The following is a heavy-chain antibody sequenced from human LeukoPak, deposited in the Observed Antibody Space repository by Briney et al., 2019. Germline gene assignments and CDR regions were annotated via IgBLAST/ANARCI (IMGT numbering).Heavy chain of an antibody. J-gene: IGHJ4*02. CDR1: GYTFTSYY. Sequence: ASVKVSCMASGYTFTSYYMHWVRQAPGQGLEWMGIINPSGGSTSYAQKFHGRATMTRDTSTSTVYMELSSLRSADTAVYYCARRSSGYDLDYWGQGTLVTVSS. CDR3: ARRSSGYDLDY. V-gene: IGHV1-46*01. CDR2: INPSGGST. D-gene: IGHD5-12*01.